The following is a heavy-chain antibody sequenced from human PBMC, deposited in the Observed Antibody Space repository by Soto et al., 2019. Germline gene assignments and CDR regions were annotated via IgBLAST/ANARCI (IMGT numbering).Heavy chain of an antibody. CDR3: ARESGENWTYEAH. D-gene: IGHD1-1*01. J-gene: IGHJ1*01. CDR2: IHINGVV. V-gene: IGHV4-4*07. Sequence: QVQPQESGPGLVKPSDTLSLICSVSGTYISEVSWSWIRQPAGTGLEWIGRIHINGVVQYSPSFRGRVTMSIDTSRNHFSLNLQSATAADTAVYYCARESGENWTYEAHWGQGTLVTVSS. CDR1: GTYISEVS.